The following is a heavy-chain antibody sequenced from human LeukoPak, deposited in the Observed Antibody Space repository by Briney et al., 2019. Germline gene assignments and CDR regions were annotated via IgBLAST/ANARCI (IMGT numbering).Heavy chain of an antibody. CDR2: IYSGGST. V-gene: IGHV3-66*02. J-gene: IGHJ4*02. CDR1: GFTVSSNY. D-gene: IGHD6-6*01. Sequence: GGSLRLSCAASGFTVSSNYMSWVRQAPGKGPEWVSVIYSGGSTYYADSVKGRFTISRDNSKNTLYLQMNSLRAEDTAVYYCARAARQDYYFDYWGQGTLVTASS. CDR3: ARAARQDYYFDY.